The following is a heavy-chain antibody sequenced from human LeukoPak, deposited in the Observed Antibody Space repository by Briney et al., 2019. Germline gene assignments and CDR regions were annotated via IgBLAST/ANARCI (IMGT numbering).Heavy chain of an antibody. J-gene: IGHJ3*01. V-gene: IGHV4-4*02. Sequence: SETLSLTCSVSGDSISSRNWWTWVRQTPEKGLEWIGEIFHTGSTNYNPSVEGRVTISIDKSRNHFSLMLTSVTAAGTALYYCARGMWFDTLFSAFDVWGQGTMVSVSS. CDR2: IFHTGST. CDR3: ARGMWFDTLFSAFDV. D-gene: IGHD3-10*01. CDR1: GDSISSRNW.